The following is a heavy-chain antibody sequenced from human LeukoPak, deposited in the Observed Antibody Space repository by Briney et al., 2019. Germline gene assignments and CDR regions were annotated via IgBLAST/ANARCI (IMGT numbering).Heavy chain of an antibody. CDR2: INPNSGGT. CDR3: AKIGYFDNSAYYYYFYYMDV. V-gene: IGHV1-2*02. Sequence: ASVKVSCKASGYTFTGYYMHWVRQAPGQGLEWMGWINPNSGGTNYAQKFQGRVTMTRDTSISTAYMELSRLRSDDTAVYYCAKIGYFDNSAYYYYFYYMDVWGKGTTVTISS. J-gene: IGHJ6*03. CDR1: GYTFTGYY. D-gene: IGHD3-22*01.